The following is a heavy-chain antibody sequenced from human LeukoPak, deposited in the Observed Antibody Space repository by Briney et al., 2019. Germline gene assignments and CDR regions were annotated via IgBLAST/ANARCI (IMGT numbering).Heavy chain of an antibody. V-gene: IGHV3-48*01. CDR1: GFTFSDYS. Sequence: GGSLRLSCAASGFTFSDYSMNWVRQATGKGLEWISYIGIDSGNTNYADSVKGRFTISGDKAKNSLYLQMNSLRVEDTAVYYCARDYKYAFDNWGQGTLVTVSS. CDR2: IGIDSGNT. D-gene: IGHD5-24*01. CDR3: ARDYKYAFDN. J-gene: IGHJ4*02.